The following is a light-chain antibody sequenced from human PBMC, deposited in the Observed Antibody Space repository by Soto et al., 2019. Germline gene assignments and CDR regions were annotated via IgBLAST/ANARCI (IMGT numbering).Light chain of an antibody. Sequence: QSVLTQPPSMSASPGQMVTISCSGGSSNIGSNYVYWYQQFPGAAPKLVIFGNRNRPSGVPERFSGSKSGTSASLAITGLQAEDEADYYCQAYDYSLTAFVFGGGTKLTVL. J-gene: IGLJ3*02. CDR1: SSNIGSNY. V-gene: IGLV1-40*01. CDR2: GNR. CDR3: QAYDYSLTAFV.